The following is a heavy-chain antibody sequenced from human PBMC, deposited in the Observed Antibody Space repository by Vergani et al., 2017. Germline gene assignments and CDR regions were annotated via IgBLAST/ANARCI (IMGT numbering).Heavy chain of an antibody. J-gene: IGHJ4*02. V-gene: IGHV4-4*02. CDR1: GGSISSSNW. CDR3: ARIPEAYCGGDCYGVFDY. D-gene: IGHD2-21*02. Sequence: QVQLQESGPGLVKPSGTLSLTCAVSGGSISSSNWWSWVRQPPGKGLEWIGEIYHSGSTNYNPSLKSRVTISVDKSKNQFSLKLSSVTAADTAVYYGARIPEAYCGGDCYGVFDYWGQGTLVTVSS. CDR2: IYHSGST.